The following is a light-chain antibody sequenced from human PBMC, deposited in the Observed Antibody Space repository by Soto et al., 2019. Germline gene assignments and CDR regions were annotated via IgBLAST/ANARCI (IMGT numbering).Light chain of an antibody. CDR2: AAS. Sequence: DIPMTQSPSSLSASVGDRVTITCRASQSISSYLNWYQQKPGKAPKLLIHAASSLQSGVPSRFSGSGSGTDFTLTISSLQPEDRATYYCQQSYSTPFTFGPGTKVDV. CDR3: QQSYSTPFT. CDR1: QSISSY. J-gene: IGKJ3*01. V-gene: IGKV1-39*01.